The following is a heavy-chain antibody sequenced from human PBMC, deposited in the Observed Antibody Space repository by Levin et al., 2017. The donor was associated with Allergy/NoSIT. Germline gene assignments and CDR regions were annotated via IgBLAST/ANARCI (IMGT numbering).Heavy chain of an antibody. CDR2: ISYDGSNK. V-gene: IGHV3-30*18. CDR3: AKDQGIAVAGIET. D-gene: IGHD6-19*01. CDR1: GFTFSSYG. Sequence: GGSLRLSCAASGFTFSSYGMHWVRQAPGKGLEWVAVISYDGSNKYYADSVKGRFTISRDNSKNTLYLQMNSLRAEDTAVYYCAKDQGIAVAGIETWGQGTLVTVSS. J-gene: IGHJ5*02.